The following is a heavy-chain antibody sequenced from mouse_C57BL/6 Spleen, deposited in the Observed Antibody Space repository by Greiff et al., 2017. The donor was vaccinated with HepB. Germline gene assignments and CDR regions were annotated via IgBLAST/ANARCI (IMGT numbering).Heavy chain of an antibody. V-gene: IGHV1-81*01. J-gene: IGHJ2*01. CDR2: IYPRSGNT. CDR1: GYTFTSYG. CDR3: ARREITTVVADY. D-gene: IGHD1-1*01. Sequence: LEESGAELARPGASVKLSCKASGYTFTSYGISWVKQRTGQGLEWIGEIYPRSGNTYYNEKFKGKATLTADKSSSTAYMELRSLTSEDSAVYFCARREITTVVADYWGQGTTLTVSS.